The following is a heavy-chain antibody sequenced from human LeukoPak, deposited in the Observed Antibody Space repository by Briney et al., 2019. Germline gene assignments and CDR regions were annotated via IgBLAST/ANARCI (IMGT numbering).Heavy chain of an antibody. CDR2: ISSSGGTT. Sequence: PGGSLRLSRAAAGFTSSSYEMNWVRQAPGKGREWVSYISSSGGTTYYAESLKGRFTIARDNAKNSLYLQMNSLRAEDTAVYYCASSPAAAGPWDRSDWFDPWGQGTLVTVSS. CDR3: ASSPAAAGPWDRSDWFDP. V-gene: IGHV3-48*03. CDR1: GFTSSSYE. D-gene: IGHD6-13*01. J-gene: IGHJ5*02.